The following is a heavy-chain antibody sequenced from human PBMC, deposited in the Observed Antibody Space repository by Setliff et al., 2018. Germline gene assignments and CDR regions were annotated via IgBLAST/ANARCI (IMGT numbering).Heavy chain of an antibody. J-gene: IGHJ6*02. CDR2: IYHNGST. D-gene: IGHD5-18*01. CDR1: GGSVSPYF. Sequence: SETLSLTCTVSGGSVSPYFWSWIRQPPGKGLQWIGYIYHNGSTNFNPSLKSRVNMSIDTSKNQFALNLKSVTAADTAVYYCARDRTAYSYGLDVWGQGTTVTVSS. CDR3: ARDRTAYSYGLDV. V-gene: IGHV4-59*02.